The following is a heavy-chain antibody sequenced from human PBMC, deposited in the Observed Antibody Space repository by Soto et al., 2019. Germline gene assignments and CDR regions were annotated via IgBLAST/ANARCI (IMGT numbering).Heavy chain of an antibody. D-gene: IGHD2-2*01. J-gene: IGHJ6*03. Sequence: QVQLQQWGAGLLKPSETLSLTCAVYGGSFSGYYWSWIRQPPGKGLEWIGEINHSGSTNYNPSLKSRVTISVDTSKNQFSLKLSSVTAADTAVYYCARSGDIVVVPAAKNYYYYMDVWGKGTTVTVSS. CDR3: ARSGDIVVVPAAKNYYYYMDV. CDR1: GGSFSGYY. CDR2: INHSGST. V-gene: IGHV4-34*01.